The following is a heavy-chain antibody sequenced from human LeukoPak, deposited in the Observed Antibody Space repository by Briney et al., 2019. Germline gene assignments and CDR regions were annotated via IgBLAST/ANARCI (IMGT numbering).Heavy chain of an antibody. J-gene: IGHJ4*02. CDR2: ISSSSYI. Sequence: PGASLRLSCTASGFTFSSYSMNWVRQAPGKGLEWVSSISSSSYIYYADSVKGRFTISRDNAKNSLYLQMNSLRAEDTAVYYCARSEDDYVWGSYRQGYWGQGTLVTVSS. V-gene: IGHV3-21*01. CDR1: GFTFSSYS. CDR3: ARSEDDYVWGSYRQGY. D-gene: IGHD3-16*02.